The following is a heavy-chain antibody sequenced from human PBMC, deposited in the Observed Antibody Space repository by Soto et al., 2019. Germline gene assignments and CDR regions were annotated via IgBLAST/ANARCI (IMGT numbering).Heavy chain of an antibody. Sequence: VQLVQSGAEVRQPGSSVRVSCKASGGTFSTYSVTWVRQAPGQGLEWMGGIIPIYDSPYYAQKFLGRVALTADTSTNTDYMVVSRVTSEDTAGYFCAGDSAFETQVPLRDWGQGTLVLVSS. CDR2: IIPIYDSP. V-gene: IGHV1-69*06. D-gene: IGHD3-9*01. CDR3: AGDSAFETQVPLRD. J-gene: IGHJ4*02. CDR1: GGTFSTYS.